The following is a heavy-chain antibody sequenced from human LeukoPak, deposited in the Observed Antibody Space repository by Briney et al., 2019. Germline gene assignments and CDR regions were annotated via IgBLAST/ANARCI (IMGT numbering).Heavy chain of an antibody. D-gene: IGHD4-17*01. CDR1: GFTFSSYS. CDR2: ISSSSSYI. V-gene: IGHV3-21*01. CDR3: ARDYGDYPYYFDY. J-gene: IGHJ4*02. Sequence: GGSLRLSCAASGFTFSSYSMTWVRQAPGKGLEWVSSISSSSSYIYYADSVKGRFTISRDNAKNSLYLQMNSLRAEDTAVYYCARDYGDYPYYFDYWGQGTLVTVSS.